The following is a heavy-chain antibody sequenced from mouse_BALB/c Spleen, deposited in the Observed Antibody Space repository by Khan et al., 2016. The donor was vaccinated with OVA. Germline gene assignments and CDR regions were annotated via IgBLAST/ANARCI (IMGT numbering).Heavy chain of an antibody. J-gene: IGHJ2*01. D-gene: IGHD1-3*01. CDR1: EFSLTSYG. V-gene: IGHV2-9*02. Sequence: VQLQESGPGLVAPSQSLSITCTVSEFSLTSYGVHWVRQPPGKGLEWLGVIWAGGSTTYNYALMSRLSISKDNSTSQHFLKMNHPQPDDTAMYYFARLEDIWGQGTTLTVSS. CDR2: IWAGGST. CDR3: ARLEDI.